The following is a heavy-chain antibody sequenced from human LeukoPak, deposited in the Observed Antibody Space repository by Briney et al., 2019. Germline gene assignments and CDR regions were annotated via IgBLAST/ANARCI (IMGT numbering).Heavy chain of an antibody. V-gene: IGHV4-61*02. CDR1: GGSISSGSYY. CDR2: IYTSGST. CDR3: ARGIAAAAHDAFDI. Sequence: PSETLSLTCTVSGGSISSGSYYWSWIRQPAGKGLKWIGRIYTSGSTNYNPSLKSRVTISVDTSKNQFSLKLSSVTAADTAVYYCARGIAAAAHDAFDIWGQGTMVTVSS. D-gene: IGHD6-13*01. J-gene: IGHJ3*02.